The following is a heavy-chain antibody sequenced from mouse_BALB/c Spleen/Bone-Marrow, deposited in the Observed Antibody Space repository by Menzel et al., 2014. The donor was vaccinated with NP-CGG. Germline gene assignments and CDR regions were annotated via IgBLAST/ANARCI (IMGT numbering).Heavy chain of an antibody. CDR2: INPDSSTI. V-gene: IGHV4-1*02. CDR1: GFDFSRYW. Sequence: EVQRVESGGGLVQPGGSLKLSCAASGFDFSRYWMSWVRQVPGKGLEWIGEINPDSSTINYTPSLKDKFIISKDNAKNTLYLQMSKVKAEDTALYYGARLNYYGNLFVWGAGTTVTVSS. CDR3: ARLNYYGNLFV. D-gene: IGHD1-1*01. J-gene: IGHJ1*01.